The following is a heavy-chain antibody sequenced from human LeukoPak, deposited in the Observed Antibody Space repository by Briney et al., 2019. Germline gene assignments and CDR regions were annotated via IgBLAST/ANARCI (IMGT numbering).Heavy chain of an antibody. Sequence: SETLSLTCTVSGGSTSSYYWSWIRQPPGKGLEWIGYIYYSGSTNCNPSLKSRVTISVDTSKNQFSLKLSSVTAADTAVYYCARSPKYCSGGSCYSVDAFDIWGQGTMVTVSS. J-gene: IGHJ3*02. CDR2: IYYSGST. CDR3: ARSPKYCSGGSCYSVDAFDI. CDR1: GGSTSSYY. V-gene: IGHV4-59*01. D-gene: IGHD2-15*01.